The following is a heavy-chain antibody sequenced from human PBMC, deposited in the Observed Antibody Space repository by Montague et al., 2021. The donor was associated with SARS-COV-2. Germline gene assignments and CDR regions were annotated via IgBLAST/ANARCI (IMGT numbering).Heavy chain of an antibody. CDR3: AREAVEKRVRTRMTGRLEENYHYVLDV. V-gene: IGHV4-59*01. CDR2: IYNGGST. Sequence: SETLSLTCTVSGGSISNYYWSWIRQPPGKGLEWIGYIYNGGSTNYNPSLRSRVTISVDPSEIQFSLRLSSVTAADTAVYYCAREAVEKRVRTRMTGRLEENYHYVLDVWGQGTTVIVSS. J-gene: IGHJ6*02. CDR1: GGSISNYY. D-gene: IGHD3-10*02.